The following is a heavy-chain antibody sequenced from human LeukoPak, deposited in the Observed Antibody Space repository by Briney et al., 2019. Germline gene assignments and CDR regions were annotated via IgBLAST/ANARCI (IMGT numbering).Heavy chain of an antibody. CDR2: ISGSGATT. V-gene: IGHV3-23*01. J-gene: IGHJ4*02. CDR3: ARHVSSGGTYAHFDY. D-gene: IGHD1-26*01. CDR1: GFIFSSFA. Sequence: GGSLRLSCTTSGFIFSSFAMSWVRQAPGKGLEWVSVISGSGATTYYADSVKGRFTISRDNSKNTLFLQMNSLSADDTAVYYCARHVSSGGTYAHFDYWGQGTLVTVSS.